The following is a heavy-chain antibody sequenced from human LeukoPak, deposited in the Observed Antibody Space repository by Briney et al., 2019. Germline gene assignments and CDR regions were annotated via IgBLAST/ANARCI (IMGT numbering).Heavy chain of an antibody. D-gene: IGHD2-15*01. J-gene: IGHJ4*02. V-gene: IGHV3-23*01. Sequence: GGSLRLSCAASGFTFSSYAMSWVRRAPGKGLEWVSAISGSGGSTYYADSVKGRFTISRDNSKNTLYLQMNSLRAEDTAVYYCATPGPHCSGGSCPNYFDYWGQGTLVTVSS. CDR1: GFTFSSYA. CDR2: ISGSGGST. CDR3: ATPGPHCSGGSCPNYFDY.